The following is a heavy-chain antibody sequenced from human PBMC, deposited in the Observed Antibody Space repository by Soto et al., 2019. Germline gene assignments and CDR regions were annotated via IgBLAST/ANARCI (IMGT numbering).Heavy chain of an antibody. D-gene: IGHD3-22*01. CDR3: ARAPGGYYYDSSGYWNY. Sequence: GASVKVSCKASGYTFTSYGISWVRQAPGQGLEWMGWISAYNGNTNYAQKLQGRVTMTTDTSTSTAYMELRSLRSDDAAVYYCARAPGGYYYDSSGYWNYWGQGTLVTVSS. V-gene: IGHV1-18*04. CDR2: ISAYNGNT. J-gene: IGHJ4*02. CDR1: GYTFTSYG.